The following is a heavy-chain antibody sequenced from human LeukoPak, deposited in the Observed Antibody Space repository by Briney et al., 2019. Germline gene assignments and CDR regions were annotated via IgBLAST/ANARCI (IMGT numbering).Heavy chain of an antibody. CDR3: ARSVGAGNNCFYYGMDV. CDR1: GFIFKDFY. J-gene: IGHJ6*02. V-gene: IGHV3-7*01. D-gene: IGHD1-26*01. Sequence: PGGSLRLSCEASGFIFKDFYMTWVRQAPGTGLEWVATINQDGSAEYYVDSAKGRFTMSRDNAKNSVFLQMDSLRAEETAVYYCARSVGAGNNCFYYGMDVWGQGTTVTVSS. CDR2: INQDGSAE.